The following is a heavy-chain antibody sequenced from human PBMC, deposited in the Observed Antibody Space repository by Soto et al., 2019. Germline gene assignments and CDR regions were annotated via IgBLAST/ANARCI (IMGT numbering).Heavy chain of an antibody. CDR2: IKSKTDGGTT. D-gene: IGHD3-22*01. CDR3: TTGLFYSYDSSGHPGAFDI. CDR1: GFTFSNAW. Sequence: LSCAASGFTFSNAWMSWVRQAPGKGLEWVGRIKSKTDGGTTDYAAPVKGRFTISRDDSKNTLYLQMNSLKTEDTAVYYCTTGLFYSYDSSGHPGAFDIWGRGTMVAVS. J-gene: IGHJ3*02. V-gene: IGHV3-15*01.